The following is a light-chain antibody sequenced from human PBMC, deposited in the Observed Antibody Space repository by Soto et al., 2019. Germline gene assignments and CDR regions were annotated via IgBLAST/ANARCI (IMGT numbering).Light chain of an antibody. CDR2: EAS. J-gene: IGKJ1*01. V-gene: IGKV3-20*01. CDR1: QSVSSY. Sequence: EIGLTQSAATLSLSPGERANLXCRASQSVSSYFHWYQQKPGEAPRPLIYEASNRANGSPARFSRSGSGTAFTRTIRRLEPEDFALYYCQQYGSSPKTFGQGTKVDIK. CDR3: QQYGSSPKT.